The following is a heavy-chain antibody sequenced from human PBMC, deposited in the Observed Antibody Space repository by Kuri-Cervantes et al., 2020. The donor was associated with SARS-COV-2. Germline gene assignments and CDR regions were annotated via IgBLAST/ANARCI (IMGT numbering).Heavy chain of an antibody. J-gene: IGHJ4*02. D-gene: IGHD5-24*01. CDR2: FYHSEGT. CDR3: ASGDGYNSDY. V-gene: IGHV4-38-2*02. CDR1: GYSISSGYY. Sequence: SETLSLTCTVSGYSISSGYYWGWIRQPPGKGLEWIASFYHSEGTSYNPSLKSRLTMSVDTSKNQFSLRLSPVTAADTAVYYCASGDGYNSDYWGQGTLVTVSS.